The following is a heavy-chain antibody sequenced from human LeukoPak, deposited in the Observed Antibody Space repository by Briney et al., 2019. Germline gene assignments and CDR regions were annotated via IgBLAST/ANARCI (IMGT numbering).Heavy chain of an antibody. V-gene: IGHV1-69*04. CDR1: GGTFSSYA. Sequence: SVKVSCKASGGTFSSYAISWVRQAPGQGLEGMGRIIPILGIANYAQKFHGRVTITADKSTSTAYMELSSLRSEDTAVYYCARDRDEAAAGTGDYWGQGTLVTVSS. D-gene: IGHD6-13*01. CDR2: IIPILGIA. CDR3: ARDRDEAAAGTGDY. J-gene: IGHJ4*02.